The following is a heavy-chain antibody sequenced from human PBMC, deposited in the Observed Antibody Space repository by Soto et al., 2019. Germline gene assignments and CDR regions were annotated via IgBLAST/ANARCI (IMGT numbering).Heavy chain of an antibody. Sequence: SETLSLTCTVSGGSISSGGYYWSWIRQHPGKGLEWIGYIYFSGSTYYNSSLKSRVTISVDTSKNQFSLKLSSVTAADTAVYYCARDTVRGYNTYYYYGMDVWGQGTTVTVS. CDR2: IYFSGST. CDR1: GGSISSGGYY. J-gene: IGHJ6*02. V-gene: IGHV4-31*03. CDR3: ARDTVRGYNTYYYYGMDV. D-gene: IGHD5-18*01.